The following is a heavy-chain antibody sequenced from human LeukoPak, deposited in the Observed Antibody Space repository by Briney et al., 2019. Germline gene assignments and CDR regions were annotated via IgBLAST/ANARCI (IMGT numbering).Heavy chain of an antibody. CDR1: GYTFTSYG. D-gene: IGHD3-22*01. CDR2: ISAYNGNT. CDR3: ARDRLYYDSSGYYYSFGFDY. V-gene: IGHV1-18*01. Sequence: PRASVKVSCKASGYTFTSYGISWVRQAPGQGLEWMGWISAYNGNTNYAQKLQGRVTMTTDTSTSTAYMELRSLRSDDTAVYYCARDRLYYDSSGYYYSFGFDYWGQGTLVTVSS. J-gene: IGHJ4*02.